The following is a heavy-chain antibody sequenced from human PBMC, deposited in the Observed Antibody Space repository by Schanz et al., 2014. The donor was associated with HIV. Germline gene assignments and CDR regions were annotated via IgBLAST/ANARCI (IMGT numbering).Heavy chain of an antibody. V-gene: IGHV3-23*01. Sequence: EVQLLESGGGFVQPGGSLRLSCAASGFAFNNYAMTWVRQAPGKGLEWVSSISESGGRSYYADSVNGRFTISRDNSKNTLYLQMTTLRIDDTAVYYCAKPEYDSRGNSQSHFDSWGQGTLVTVSS. J-gene: IGHJ4*02. CDR3: AKPEYDSRGNSQSHFDS. D-gene: IGHD3-22*01. CDR1: GFAFNNYA. CDR2: ISESGGRS.